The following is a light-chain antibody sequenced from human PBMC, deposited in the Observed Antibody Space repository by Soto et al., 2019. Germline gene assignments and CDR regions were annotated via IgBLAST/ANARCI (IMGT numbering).Light chain of an antibody. Sequence: QSALTQPPSVSGAPGQRVTISCTGSSSNIGAGYDVHWYQQLLGTAPKLLIYANNNRPSGVPDRFSGSKSGTSASLAITGLQAGDEADYYCQSYDSSLSGYVFGTGTQLTVL. V-gene: IGLV1-40*01. J-gene: IGLJ1*01. CDR3: QSYDSSLSGYV. CDR2: ANN. CDR1: SSNIGAGYD.